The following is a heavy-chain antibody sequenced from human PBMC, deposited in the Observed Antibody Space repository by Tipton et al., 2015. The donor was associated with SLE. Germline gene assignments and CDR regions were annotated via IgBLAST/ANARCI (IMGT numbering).Heavy chain of an antibody. CDR3: ARDGAYCSSTSCPGPFYDY. D-gene: IGHD2-2*01. J-gene: IGHJ4*02. Sequence: SLRLSCVASGLRFEDYAMHWVRRVPGKGLQWVSGISWNNSSREYAESVKGRFTISRDNAKNSLYLQMNNLRAEDTAVYYCARDGAYCSSTSCPGPFYDYWGQGTLVTVSS. CDR2: ISWNNSSR. CDR1: GLRFEDYA. V-gene: IGHV3-9*01.